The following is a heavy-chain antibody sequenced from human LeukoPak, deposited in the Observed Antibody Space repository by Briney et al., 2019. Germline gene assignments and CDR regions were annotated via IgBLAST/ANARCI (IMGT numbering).Heavy chain of an antibody. CDR1: GGSISSYY. Sequence: SETLSLTCTVSGGSISSYYWSWIRQPPGKGLEWIGYIYYSGSTNYNPSLKSRVTISVDTSKNQFSLKLSSVTAADTAVYYCARDRKWSYDASDIWGQGTMVTVSS. CDR2: IYYSGST. J-gene: IGHJ3*02. V-gene: IGHV4-59*01. CDR3: ARDRKWSYDASDI. D-gene: IGHD1-26*01.